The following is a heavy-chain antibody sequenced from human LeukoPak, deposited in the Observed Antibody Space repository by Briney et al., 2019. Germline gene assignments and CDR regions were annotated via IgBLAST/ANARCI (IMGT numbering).Heavy chain of an antibody. CDR1: GYTFTNYA. V-gene: IGHV7-4-1*02. Sequence: ASVKVSCKTSGYTFTNYAINWVRQAPGQGLEWMGWIHPNTGNPTYAQGFTGRFVLPLDTSVSTAYLQISGLKAEDTAVYYCARSLLKGNSYGLLDYWGQGTLVTVSS. CDR3: ARSLLKGNSYGLLDY. J-gene: IGHJ4*02. CDR2: IHPNTGNP. D-gene: IGHD5-18*01.